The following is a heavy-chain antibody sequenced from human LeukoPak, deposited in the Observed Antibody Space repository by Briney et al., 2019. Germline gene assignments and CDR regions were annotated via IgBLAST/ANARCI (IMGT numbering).Heavy chain of an antibody. J-gene: IGHJ4*02. CDR2: IKQDGSEN. Sequence: GGSLRLSCAASGFTFSSYWMSWVRQAPGKGLEWVANIKQDGSENYYVGSVKDRFTISRDNAKNSLYLQMSSLRAEDTAVYYCARAGFVTTFDYWGRGTLVTVSS. CDR1: GFTFSSYW. CDR3: ARAGFVTTFDY. D-gene: IGHD4-17*01. V-gene: IGHV3-7*01.